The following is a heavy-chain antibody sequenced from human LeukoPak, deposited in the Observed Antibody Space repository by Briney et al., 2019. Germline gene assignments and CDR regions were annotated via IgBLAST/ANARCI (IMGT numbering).Heavy chain of an antibody. CDR2: IRTTAEGAKYA. J-gene: IGHJ4*02. V-gene: IGHV3-48*02. CDR1: GFSFTDYP. D-gene: IGHD4-23*01. Sequence: GGSLRLSCATSGFSFTDYPMKWVRQARGRGLEWISNIRTTAEGAKYAYYADSVKGRVTISRDDGKNTLYLHMNSLRDDDTAVYYCAIRDYGGDPVFDYWGQGTLVTVSS. CDR3: AIRDYGGDPVFDY.